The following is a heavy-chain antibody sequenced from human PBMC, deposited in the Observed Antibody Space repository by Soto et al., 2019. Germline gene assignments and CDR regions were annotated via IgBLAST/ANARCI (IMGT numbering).Heavy chain of an antibody. V-gene: IGHV4-59*08. D-gene: IGHD1-26*01. CDR3: ACYSGSYLQPAPIDY. CDR1: GGSISSYY. CDR2: IYYSGST. Sequence: TSETLSLTCTVSGGSISSYYWSWIRQPPGKGLEWIGYIYYSGSTNYNPSLKSRVTISVDTSKNQFSLKLSSVTAADTAVYYCACYSGSYLQPAPIDYWGQGTLVTVSS. J-gene: IGHJ4*02.